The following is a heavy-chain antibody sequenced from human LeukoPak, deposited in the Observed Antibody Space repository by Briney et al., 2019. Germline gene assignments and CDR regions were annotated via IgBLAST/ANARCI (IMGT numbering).Heavy chain of an antibody. D-gene: IGHD2-2*01. V-gene: IGHV3-21*01. CDR1: GFTFSSYS. J-gene: IGHJ4*02. Sequence: GGSLRLSCAASGFTFSSYSMNWVRQAPGKGLEWVSSISSSSYIYYADSVKGRFTISRDNAKNSLYLQMNSLRAEDTAVYYCARAWQDIAVVPAAIGYWGQGTLVTVSS. CDR2: ISSSSYI. CDR3: ARAWQDIAVVPAAIGY.